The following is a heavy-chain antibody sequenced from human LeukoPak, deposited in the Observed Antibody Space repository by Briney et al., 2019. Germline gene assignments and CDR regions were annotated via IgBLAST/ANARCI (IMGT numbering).Heavy chain of an antibody. CDR1: GYTFTGYY. V-gene: IGHV1-2*02. Sequence: ASVTVSCKASGYTFTGYYMHWVRQAPGQGLEWMGWINPNSGGTNYAQKLQGRVTMTRDTSISTAYMELSRLRSDDTAVYYCARVKVGYCSSTSCSGHGWFDPWGQGTLVTVSS. D-gene: IGHD2-2*01. J-gene: IGHJ5*02. CDR3: ARVKVGYCSSTSCSGHGWFDP. CDR2: INPNSGGT.